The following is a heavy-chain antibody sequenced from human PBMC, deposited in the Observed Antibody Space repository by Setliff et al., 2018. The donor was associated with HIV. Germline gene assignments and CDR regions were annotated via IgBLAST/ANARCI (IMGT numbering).Heavy chain of an antibody. CDR3: ARGGYCTSTTCYPFDY. V-gene: IGHV4-34*01. D-gene: IGHD2-2*01. J-gene: IGHJ4*02. Sequence: SETLSLTCAVYGEFLSGYYWTWIRQPPGKGLEWIGEINHGGSTSYNPSLKSRVTISADKSKNQFSLKLNSVTAADTAVYYCARGGYCTSTTCYPFDYWGQGTLVTVSS. CDR2: INHGGST. CDR1: GEFLSGYY.